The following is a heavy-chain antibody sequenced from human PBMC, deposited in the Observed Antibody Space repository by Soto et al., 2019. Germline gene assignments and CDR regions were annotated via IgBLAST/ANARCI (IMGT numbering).Heavy chain of an antibody. D-gene: IGHD2-15*01. J-gene: IGHJ6*02. CDR2: IRSKAYGGTT. CDR3: TRDAALPYCSGGSCYSDSYYCYGMDV. Sequence: PGGSLRLSCTASGFTFGDYAMSWVRQAPGKGLEWVGFIRSKAYGGTTEYAASVKGRFTISRDDSKSIAYLQMNSLKTEDTAVYYCTRDAALPYCSGGSCYSDSYYCYGMDVWGQGTTVTVSS. CDR1: GFTFGDYA. V-gene: IGHV3-49*04.